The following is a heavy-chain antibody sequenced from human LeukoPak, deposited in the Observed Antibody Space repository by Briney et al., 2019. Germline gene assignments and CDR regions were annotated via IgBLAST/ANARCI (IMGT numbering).Heavy chain of an antibody. CDR2: IRYDGSNK. Sequence: GGSLRLSCAASGFTFSSYGMHWVRQAPGKGLEWVAFIRYDGSNKYYADSVKGRFTISRDNSKNTLYLQMNSLRAEDAAVYYCAKFHTDFWSGYYGYYYYYYMDVWGKGTTVTVSS. CDR3: AKFHTDFWSGYYGYYYYYYMDV. V-gene: IGHV3-30*02. CDR1: GFTFSSYG. D-gene: IGHD3-3*01. J-gene: IGHJ6*03.